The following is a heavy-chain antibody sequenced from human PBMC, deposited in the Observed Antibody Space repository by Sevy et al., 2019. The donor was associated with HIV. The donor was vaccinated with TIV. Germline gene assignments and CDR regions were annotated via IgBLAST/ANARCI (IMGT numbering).Heavy chain of an antibody. V-gene: IGHV5-51*01. CDR3: ARGARGTLPSYYYYPMDV. CDR1: GYRFTDYW. CDR2: IYPGDSDT. Sequence: GESLKISCKASGYRFTDYWIGWVRQMPGKGLEWMVIIYPGDSDTTYSPSFQGQVTISVDKSINTAYLQWSSLKASDTAIFYCARGARGTLPSYYYYPMDVWGQGTTVTVSS. D-gene: IGHD1-1*01. J-gene: IGHJ6*02.